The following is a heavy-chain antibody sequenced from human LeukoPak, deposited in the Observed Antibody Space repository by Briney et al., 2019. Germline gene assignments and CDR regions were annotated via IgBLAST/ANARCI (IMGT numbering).Heavy chain of an antibody. J-gene: IGHJ5*02. V-gene: IGHV4-4*07. CDR3: ARGYYDFWSGLPDWFDP. CDR1: GGSISSYY. CDR2: IYTSGST. Sequence: TSETLSLTCTVSGGSISSYYWSWIRQPAGKGLEWIGRIYTSGSTNHNPSLKSRVTMSVDTSKNQFSLKLSSVTAADTAVYYCARGYYDFWSGLPDWFDPWGQGTLVTVSS. D-gene: IGHD3-3*01.